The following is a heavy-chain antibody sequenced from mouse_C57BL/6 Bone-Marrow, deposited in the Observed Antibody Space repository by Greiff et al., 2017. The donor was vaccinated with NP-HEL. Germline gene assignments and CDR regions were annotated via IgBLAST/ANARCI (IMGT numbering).Heavy chain of an antibody. CDR1: GFSLTSYG. V-gene: IGHV2-6*03. J-gene: IGHJ3*01. D-gene: IGHD1-1*01. CDR2: IWSDGST. CDR3: ATTLITTVVGPFAY. Sequence: VQLQESGPGLVAPSQSLSITCTVSGFSLTSYGVHWVRQPPGKGLEWLVVIWSDGSTTYNSALKSRLSISKDNSKSQVFLKMNSLQTDDTAMYYCATTLITTVVGPFAYWGQGTLVTVSA.